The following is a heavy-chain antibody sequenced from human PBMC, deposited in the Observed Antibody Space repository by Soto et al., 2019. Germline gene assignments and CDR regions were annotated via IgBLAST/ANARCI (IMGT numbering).Heavy chain of an antibody. J-gene: IGHJ5*02. CDR1: GFTFSSYA. Sequence: QVQLVESGGGVVPPGRSLRLSCAASGFTFSSYAMHWVRQAPGKGLEWVAVISYDGSNKYYADSVKGRFTISRDNSKNTLYLQMNSLRAEDTAVYYCARDSGMYYYDSSGYEWFDPWGQGTLVTVSS. CDR3: ARDSGMYYYDSSGYEWFDP. D-gene: IGHD3-22*01. V-gene: IGHV3-30-3*01. CDR2: ISYDGSNK.